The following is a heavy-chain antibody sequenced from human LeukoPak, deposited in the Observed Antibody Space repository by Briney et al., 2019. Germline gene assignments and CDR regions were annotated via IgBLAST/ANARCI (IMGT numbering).Heavy chain of an antibody. Sequence: GGSLRLSCAASGFTVSSNYMTWVRQAPGKGLEWASTIYSAGSTHYADSVKGRFTISRDNAKNSLYLQMNSLRAEDTAVYYCARRGTLRWPQSRRGDAFDIWGQGTMVTVSS. V-gene: IGHV3-66*01. CDR2: IYSAGST. CDR3: ARRGTLRWPQSRRGDAFDI. CDR1: GFTVSSNY. D-gene: IGHD5-24*01. J-gene: IGHJ3*02.